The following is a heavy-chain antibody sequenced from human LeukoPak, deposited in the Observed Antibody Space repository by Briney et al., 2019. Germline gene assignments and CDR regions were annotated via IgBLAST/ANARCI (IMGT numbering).Heavy chain of an antibody. CDR3: AKDQSHSNYVNYYNGMNV. J-gene: IGHJ6*02. Sequence: GGSLRLSCTASGFMFTSFAMSWVRRAPGRGLEWVSAISGSGGSTYYADSVKGRFTISRDNSKNTLFLQMNSLRAEDTAVYYCAKDQSHSNYVNYYNGMNVWGQGTAVTVSS. CDR2: ISGSGGST. D-gene: IGHD4-11*01. V-gene: IGHV3-23*01. CDR1: GFMFTSFA.